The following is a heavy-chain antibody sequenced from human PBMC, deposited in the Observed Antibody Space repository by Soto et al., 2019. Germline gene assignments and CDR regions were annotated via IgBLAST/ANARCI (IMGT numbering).Heavy chain of an antibody. D-gene: IGHD6-13*01. Sequence: EVQLVESGGGLVQPGGSLRLSCAVSGFSFSSYWMHWVRQAPGKGLEWVSRINSDGSRTYYADSVKGRFTISRDNAKNTLYLQMNSLRAEDTAVDYCARVRVGSYNWFDPWGQGTLVTVSS. CDR2: INSDGSRT. CDR1: GFSFSSYW. V-gene: IGHV3-74*01. CDR3: ARVRVGSYNWFDP. J-gene: IGHJ5*02.